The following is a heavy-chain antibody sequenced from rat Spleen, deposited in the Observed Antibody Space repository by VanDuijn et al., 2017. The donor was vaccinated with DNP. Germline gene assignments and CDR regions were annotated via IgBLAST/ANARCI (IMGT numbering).Heavy chain of an antibody. D-gene: IGHD1-11*01. CDR2: INADGGST. CDR3: ATGVYGGYEDWFAY. Sequence: EVQLVESGGGLVQPGRSLKLSCAASGFTFSSYWMFWIRQPPGKGLEWVASINADGGSTSYLDSVKGRFTVSRDNTKNTLHLQMDSLRSEDTATYYCATGVYGGYEDWFAYWGQGTLVTVSS. V-gene: IGHV5-58*01. CDR1: GFTFSSYW. J-gene: IGHJ3*01.